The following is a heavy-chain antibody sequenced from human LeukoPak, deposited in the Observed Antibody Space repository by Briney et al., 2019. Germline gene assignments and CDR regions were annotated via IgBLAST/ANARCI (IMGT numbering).Heavy chain of an antibody. J-gene: IGHJ6*02. CDR2: INPSGGST. CDR1: GGTFSSYA. Sequence: ASVKVSCKASGGTFSSYAISWVRQAPGQGLEWMGIINPSGGSTSYAQKFQGRVTMTRDTSTSTVYMELSSLRSEDTAVYYCARSRDTSNFWSGYWYYYYGMDVWGQGTTVTVSS. D-gene: IGHD3-3*01. V-gene: IGHV1-46*01. CDR3: ARSRDTSNFWSGYWYYYYGMDV.